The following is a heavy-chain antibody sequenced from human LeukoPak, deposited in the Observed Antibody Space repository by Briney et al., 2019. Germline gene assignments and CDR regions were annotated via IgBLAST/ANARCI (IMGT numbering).Heavy chain of an antibody. D-gene: IGHD2-2*01. Sequence: GASVKVSCKASGYTFTSYGITWVRQAPGQGLEWMGWISAHNGKTNCAQKFQGRVTMTTDTSTSTAYMELRSLRSDDTAVYYCARGDVVVSAAVRFDPWGQGTLVTVSS. CDR2: ISAHNGKT. CDR1: GYTFTSYG. CDR3: ARGDVVVSAAVRFDP. V-gene: IGHV1-18*01. J-gene: IGHJ5*02.